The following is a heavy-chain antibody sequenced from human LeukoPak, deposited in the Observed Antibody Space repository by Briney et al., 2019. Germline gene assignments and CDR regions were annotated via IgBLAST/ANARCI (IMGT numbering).Heavy chain of an antibody. J-gene: IGHJ4*02. V-gene: IGHV3-7*03. CDR3: ARVGSSWSNKDFDY. D-gene: IGHD6-13*01. CDR1: GFTFSSYW. CDR2: IKQDGSEK. Sequence: GGSLRLSCAASGFTFSSYWMSRVRQAPGKGLEWVANIKQDGSEKYYVDSVKGRFTISRDNAKNSLYLQMNSLRAEDTAVYYCARVGSSWSNKDFDYWGQGTLVTVSS.